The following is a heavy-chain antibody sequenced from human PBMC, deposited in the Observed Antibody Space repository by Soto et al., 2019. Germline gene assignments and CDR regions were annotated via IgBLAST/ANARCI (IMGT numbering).Heavy chain of an antibody. CDR3: AKDTNWNPRWFDY. V-gene: IGHV3-30*18. Sequence: GGSQRLSCAASGFTFSSYGMHWVRQAPGKGLEWVAVISYDGSNKYYADSVKGRFTISRDNSKNTLYLQMNSLRAEDTAVYYCAKDTNWNPRWFDYWGQGTLVTVSS. D-gene: IGHD1-20*01. J-gene: IGHJ4*02. CDR2: ISYDGSNK. CDR1: GFTFSSYG.